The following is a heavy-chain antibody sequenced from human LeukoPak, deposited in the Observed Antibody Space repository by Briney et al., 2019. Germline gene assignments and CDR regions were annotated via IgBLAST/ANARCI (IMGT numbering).Heavy chain of an antibody. CDR1: GGSFSGYY. V-gene: IGHV4-34*01. Sequence: SETLSLTCAVYGGSFSGYYWSWIRQPPGKGLEWIGEINHSGSTYYNPSLKSRVTISVDTSKNQFSLKLSSVTAADTAVYYCARAHGNYYYYYYMDVWGKGTTVTVSS. CDR3: ARAHGNYYYYYYMDV. CDR2: INHSGST. D-gene: IGHD4-23*01. J-gene: IGHJ6*03.